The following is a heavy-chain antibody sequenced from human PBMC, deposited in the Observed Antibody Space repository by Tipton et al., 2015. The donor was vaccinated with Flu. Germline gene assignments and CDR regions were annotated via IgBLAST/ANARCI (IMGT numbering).Heavy chain of an antibody. CDR1: GDSIASDYF. J-gene: IGHJ4*02. Sequence: TLSLTCSVSGDSIASDYFWGWIRQPPGKGLEWIGNIYRTGNAYYNPSLKSRVSISVDKTKNHFSLRLTSVTAADTAVYFCARSTYYYGSGSSDYWGQGTLVTVSS. V-gene: IGHV4-38-2*01. CDR3: ARSTYYYGSGSSDY. D-gene: IGHD3-10*01. CDR2: IYRTGNA.